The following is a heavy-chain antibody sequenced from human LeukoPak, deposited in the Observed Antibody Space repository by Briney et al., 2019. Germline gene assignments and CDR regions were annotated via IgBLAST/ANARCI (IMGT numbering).Heavy chain of an antibody. J-gene: IGHJ4*02. V-gene: IGHV3-21*01. D-gene: IGHD4-23*01. Sequence: GGSVTLLCAACGFTFSIYSMKWVRQARGKGLEGVTYFCGCDSFILYGHSVKGRFTISRHNAKNTLYLQMHSLRPGDTAIYYCASDYGGNSGTFDYWGQGTLVTVSS. CDR1: GFTFSIYS. CDR2: FCGCDSFI. CDR3: ASDYGGNSGTFDY.